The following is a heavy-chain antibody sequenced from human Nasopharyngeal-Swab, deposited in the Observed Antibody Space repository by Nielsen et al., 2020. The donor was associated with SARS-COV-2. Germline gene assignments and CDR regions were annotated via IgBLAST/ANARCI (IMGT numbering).Heavy chain of an antibody. CDR2: IIPIFGTA. D-gene: IGHD3-16*01. J-gene: IGHJ6*02. Sequence: SVKVSCKASGGTFSSYAISWVRQAPGQGLEWMGGIIPIFGTANYAQKFQGRVTITADESTSTAYLELSSLRSEDTAVYYCARDYDYVWGSYPDYYYGMDVWGQGTTVTVSS. CDR1: GGTFSSYA. CDR3: ARDYDYVWGSYPDYYYGMDV. V-gene: IGHV1-69*13.